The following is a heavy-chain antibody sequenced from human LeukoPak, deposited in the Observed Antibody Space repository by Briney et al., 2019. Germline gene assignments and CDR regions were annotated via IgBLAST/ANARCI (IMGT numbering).Heavy chain of an antibody. J-gene: IGHJ6*03. CDR3: ARDQGLSSSYYYMDV. Sequence: GGSLRLSCAASGFTFDDYGMSWVRQAPGKGLEWVSGINWNGGSTGYADSVKGRFTISRDNAKNSLYLQMNSLRAEDTALYYCARDQGLSSSYYYMDVWGKGTTVTVSS. D-gene: IGHD3/OR15-3a*01. V-gene: IGHV3-20*04. CDR1: GFTFDDYG. CDR2: INWNGGST.